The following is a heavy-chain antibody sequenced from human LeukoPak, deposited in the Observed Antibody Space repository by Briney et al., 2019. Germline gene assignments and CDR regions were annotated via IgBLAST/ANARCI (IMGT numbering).Heavy chain of an antibody. CDR1: GYTFTGYY. J-gene: IGHJ4*02. CDR2: INPSGGST. V-gene: IGHV1-46*01. Sequence: ASVKVSCKASGYTFTGYYMHWVRQAPGQGLEWMGIINPSGGSTSYAQKFQGRVTMTRDTSTSTVYMELSSLRSEDTAVYYCASPGYSYGNFDYWGQGTLVTVSS. CDR3: ASPGYSYGNFDY. D-gene: IGHD5-18*01.